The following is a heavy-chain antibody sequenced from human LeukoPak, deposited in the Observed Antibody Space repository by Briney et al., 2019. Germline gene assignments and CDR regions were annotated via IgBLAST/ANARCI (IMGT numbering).Heavy chain of an antibody. Sequence: ETLSLTCTVSGYSISSGYYWGWIRQPPGKGLEWVSGIGSSGFDTYYADSAKGRFTISRDNSKNTVYLQMNSLRAEDTALYYCMRAYTTNGRYSEPWGQGTLVTVSS. J-gene: IGHJ4*02. CDR3: MRAYTTNGRYSEP. V-gene: IGHV3-23*01. D-gene: IGHD2-8*01. CDR2: IGSSGFDT. CDR1: GYSISSGYY.